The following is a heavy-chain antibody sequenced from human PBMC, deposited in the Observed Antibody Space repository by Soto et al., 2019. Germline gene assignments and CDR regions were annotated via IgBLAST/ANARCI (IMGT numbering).Heavy chain of an antibody. J-gene: IGHJ4*02. V-gene: IGHV4-39*01. CDR3: MLGSGWKDFDY. D-gene: IGHD3-22*01. Sequence: PSETLSLTSTVSGGSITSSSYYWGWIRQPPGKGLEWIGSIYYTGSTYYNPSLKSRVTISVDTSKNQFSLKLRSVTAADTAVYYCMLGSGWKDFDYWGQGTLVTVSS. CDR2: IYYTGST. CDR1: GGSITSSSYY.